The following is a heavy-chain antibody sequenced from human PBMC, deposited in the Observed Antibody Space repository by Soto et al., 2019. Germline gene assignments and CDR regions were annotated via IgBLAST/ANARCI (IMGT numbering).Heavy chain of an antibody. V-gene: IGHV1-69*06. Sequence: QVQLVQSGAEVKKPGSSVKVSCKASGGTFSSYAISWVRQAPGQGLEWMGGIIPIFGTANYAQKSQGRVTITADKSTSTAYMELSSLRSEDTAVYYCARGAAMYYYDSSGYYSSFDYWGQGTLVTVSS. CDR3: ARGAAMYYYDSSGYYSSFDY. J-gene: IGHJ4*02. CDR2: IIPIFGTA. CDR1: GGTFSSYA. D-gene: IGHD3-22*01.